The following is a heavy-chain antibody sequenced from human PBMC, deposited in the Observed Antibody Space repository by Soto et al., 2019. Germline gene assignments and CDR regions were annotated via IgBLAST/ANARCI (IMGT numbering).Heavy chain of an antibody. Sequence: EVQLVESGGGLDKPGGSLRLSCAASGFTFSSYSMNWVREAPGKGLEWVSSISSSSSYIYYADSVKGRFTISRDNAKNSLYLQMNSLRAEDTAVYFCAREVHTVTTDYWGQGTLVTVSS. J-gene: IGHJ4*02. CDR3: AREVHTVTTDY. CDR2: ISSSSSYI. CDR1: GFTFSSYS. V-gene: IGHV3-21*01. D-gene: IGHD4-17*01.